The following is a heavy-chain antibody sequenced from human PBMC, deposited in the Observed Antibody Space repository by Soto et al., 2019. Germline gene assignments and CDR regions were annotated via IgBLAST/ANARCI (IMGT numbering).Heavy chain of an antibody. V-gene: IGHV1-69*12. J-gene: IGHJ5*02. Sequence: QVQLVQSGAEVKKPGSSVKVSCKASGGTFSSYAISWVRQAPGQGLEWMGGIIPIFGTANYAQKFQGRVTITADESTSTAYMELSSLRSEDTAVYYCARDQDYGGNPYNWFDPWGQGTLVTVSS. D-gene: IGHD4-17*01. CDR3: ARDQDYGGNPYNWFDP. CDR2: IIPIFGTA. CDR1: GGTFSSYA.